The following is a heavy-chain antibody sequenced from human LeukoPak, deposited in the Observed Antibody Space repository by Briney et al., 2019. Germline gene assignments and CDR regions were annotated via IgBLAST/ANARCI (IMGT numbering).Heavy chain of an antibody. D-gene: IGHD4-17*01. Sequence: SETLSLTRTVYGVSISSGSYYWRCIRQPAGKGLVMIGRIWTRRRPHYNPSPKRRVTISVDTSKNQFSLKLSSGTAADTAVYDCAREFGYAVTSLDYWGQGTLGTLPP. CDR3: AREFGYAVTSLDY. J-gene: IGHJ4*02. CDR1: GVSISSGSYY. V-gene: IGHV4-61*02. CDR2: IWTRRRP.